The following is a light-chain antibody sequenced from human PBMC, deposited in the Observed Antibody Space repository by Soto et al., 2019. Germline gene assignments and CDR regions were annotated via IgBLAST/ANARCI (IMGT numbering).Light chain of an antibody. Sequence: QSALTQPASVSGSPGQSITISCTGTSSDVGGYNYVSWYQQHPSKAPKLMIYEVSNRPSGVSNRFSGSKSGNTASLTITGLQAEDEADYYCSSYTSSSTRDVFGTGTKVTVL. J-gene: IGLJ1*01. V-gene: IGLV2-14*01. CDR1: SSDVGGYNY. CDR3: SSYTSSSTRDV. CDR2: EVS.